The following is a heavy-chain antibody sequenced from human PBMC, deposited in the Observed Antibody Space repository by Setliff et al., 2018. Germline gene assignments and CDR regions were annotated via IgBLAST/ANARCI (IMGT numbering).Heavy chain of an antibody. Sequence: SETLSLTCAVSGASINSGTYYWSWIRQPAGKGLEWVGRLHTSGSAYYSPSLKSRASISLDASKNQFALKLTSATAADTAVYYCARDPHYDPTYSLPGHAFDFWGQGIMVTVSS. CDR2: LHTSGSA. CDR3: ARDPHYDPTYSLPGHAFDF. CDR1: GASINSGTYY. D-gene: IGHD3-22*01. J-gene: IGHJ3*01. V-gene: IGHV4-61*02.